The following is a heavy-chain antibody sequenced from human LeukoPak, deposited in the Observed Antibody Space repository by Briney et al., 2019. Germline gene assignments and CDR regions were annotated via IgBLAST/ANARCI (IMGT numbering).Heavy chain of an antibody. V-gene: IGHV4-61*02. Sequence: PSQTLSLTCTVSGGSISSGSYYWSWIRQPAGKGLEWIGRIYTSGSTNYNPSLKSRVTISVDTSKNQFSLKLSSVTAADTAVYYCARDYYDSSGYTYFQQWGQGTLVTVSS. CDR3: ARDYYDSSGYTYFQQ. CDR1: GGSISSGSYY. D-gene: IGHD3-22*01. J-gene: IGHJ1*01. CDR2: IYTSGST.